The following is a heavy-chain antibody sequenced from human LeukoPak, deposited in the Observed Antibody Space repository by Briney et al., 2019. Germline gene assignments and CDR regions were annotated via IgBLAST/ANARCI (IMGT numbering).Heavy chain of an antibody. CDR2: INPSGGST. J-gene: IGHJ4*02. V-gene: IGHV1-46*01. Sequence: ASVKVSCKASGYTFTSYYMHWVRQAPGQGLEWMGIINPSGGSTSYAQKFQGRVTMTRDTSTSTAYMELSSLRSEDTAVYYCATGYYYDSSGYSPFNYYFDYWGQGTLVTVSS. CDR1: GYTFTSYY. D-gene: IGHD3-22*01. CDR3: ATGYYYDSSGYSPFNYYFDY.